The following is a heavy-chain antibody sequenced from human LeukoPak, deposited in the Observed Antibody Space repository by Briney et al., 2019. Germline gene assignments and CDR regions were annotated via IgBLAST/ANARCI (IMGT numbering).Heavy chain of an antibody. D-gene: IGHD6-6*01. V-gene: IGHV1-69*05. Sequence: SVKVSCKASGGTFSSYAIIWVRQAPGQGLEWMGGIIPIFGTANYAQKFQGRVTITTDESTSTAYMELSSLRSEDTAVYYCARVVWGIAARNNWFDPWGQGTLVTVSS. CDR3: ARVVWGIAARNNWFDP. J-gene: IGHJ5*02. CDR2: IIPIFGTA. CDR1: GGTFSSYA.